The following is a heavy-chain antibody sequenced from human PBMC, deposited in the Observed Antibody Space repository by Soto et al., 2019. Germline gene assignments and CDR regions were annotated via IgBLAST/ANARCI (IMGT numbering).Heavy chain of an antibody. Sequence: GGSLRLCCVGSGFTFDSYAISWVRQAPGERLQWIAAISGSADGTDYAHSVRGRFTISRDNAKKTVHLQMDSLRVEDTAVYFCAKDTVGGYSFWSGYYSDGLDVWGQGTLVTVSS. D-gene: IGHD3-3*01. V-gene: IGHV3-23*01. CDR1: GFTFDSYA. CDR3: AKDTVGGYSFWSGYYSDGLDV. J-gene: IGHJ3*01. CDR2: ISGSADGT.